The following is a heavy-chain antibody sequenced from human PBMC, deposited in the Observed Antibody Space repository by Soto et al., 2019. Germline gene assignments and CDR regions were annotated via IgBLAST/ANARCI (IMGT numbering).Heavy chain of an antibody. V-gene: IGHV3-9*01. CDR1: GFTFDDYA. CDR3: AKDMGYDLSPLGYFEY. J-gene: IGHJ4*02. D-gene: IGHD5-12*01. Sequence: EVQLVESGGGLVQPGRSLRLSCAASGFTFDDYAMHWVRQAPGKCLEWVSGISWNSGSIGYADSVKGRFTISRDNAKNSLYLQMNSLRSEDTALYYCAKDMGYDLSPLGYFEYWCQGTLVTVSS. CDR2: ISWNSGSI.